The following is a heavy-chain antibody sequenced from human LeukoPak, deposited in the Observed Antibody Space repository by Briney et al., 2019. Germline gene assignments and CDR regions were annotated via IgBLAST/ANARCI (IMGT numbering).Heavy chain of an antibody. CDR1: GFTFSTYW. CDR3: AKDRRHTVSGGYFDL. J-gene: IGHJ2*01. CDR2: IKHDGSEK. V-gene: IGHV3-7*03. Sequence: GGSLRLSCAASGFTFSTYWMTWVRQAPGKGLEWVANIKHDGSEKYYVDSVKGRFTISRDNAKNSLYLQMNSLRAGDTALYYCAKDRRHTVSGGYFDLWGRGTLVTVSS. D-gene: IGHD3-10*01.